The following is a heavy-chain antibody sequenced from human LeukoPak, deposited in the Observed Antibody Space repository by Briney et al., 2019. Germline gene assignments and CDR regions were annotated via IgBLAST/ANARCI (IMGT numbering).Heavy chain of an antibody. CDR1: GFTLTTYL. D-gene: IGHD5-18*01. CDR3: ARDLIQWTQKTAMVGY. V-gene: IGHV3-30-3*01. Sequence: GGSLRLSCVSSGFTLTTYLIHWVRQPPGKGLEWVALISSDGTKTYYADSVEGQFTISRDNSKNTLYLQMNSLRAEDTAVYYCARDLIQWTQKTAMVGYWGQGTLVTVSS. J-gene: IGHJ4*02. CDR2: ISSDGTKT.